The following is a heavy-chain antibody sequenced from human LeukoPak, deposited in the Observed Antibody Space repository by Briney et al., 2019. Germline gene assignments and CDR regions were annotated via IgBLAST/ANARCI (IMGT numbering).Heavy chain of an antibody. CDR2: INHSGST. Sequence: SETLSLTCAVYGGSFSGYYWSWIRQPPGKGLEWIGEINHSGSTNYNPSLKSRVTISVDTSKNQFSLKLSSVTAADTAVYYCARGRDIVATIRRGGYNWFDPWGQGTLVTVSS. CDR1: GGSFSGYY. CDR3: ARGRDIVATIRRGGYNWFDP. J-gene: IGHJ5*02. D-gene: IGHD5-12*01. V-gene: IGHV4-34*01.